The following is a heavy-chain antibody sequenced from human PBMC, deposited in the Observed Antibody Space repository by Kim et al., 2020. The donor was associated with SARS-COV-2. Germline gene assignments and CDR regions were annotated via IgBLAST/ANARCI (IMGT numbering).Heavy chain of an antibody. CDR2: TRNKANSYTT. Sequence: GSLRLSCAASGFTFSDHYMDWVRQAPGKGLEWVGRTRNKANSYTTEYAASVKGRFTISRDDSKNSLYLQMNSLKTEDTAVYYCARGPLNSSSWYGPTTVYYYYGMDVWGQGTTVTVSS. CDR1: GFTFSDHY. CDR3: ARGPLNSSSWYGPTTVYYYYGMDV. D-gene: IGHD6-13*01. V-gene: IGHV3-72*01. J-gene: IGHJ6*02.